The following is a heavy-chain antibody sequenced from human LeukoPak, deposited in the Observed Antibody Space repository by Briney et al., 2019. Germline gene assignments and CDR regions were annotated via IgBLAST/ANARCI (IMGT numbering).Heavy chain of an antibody. V-gene: IGHV1-69*13. Sequence: SVKVSCKASGGTFSIYTISWVRQAPGQGLEWVGGIIPIFGTANYAQKFQGRVTITADESTSTAYMELSSLRSEDTAVYYCTKGGFRNTIFGEHWFDPWGQGTLVTVSS. D-gene: IGHD3-3*01. J-gene: IGHJ5*02. CDR3: TKGGFRNTIFGEHWFDP. CDR1: GGTFSIYT. CDR2: IIPIFGTA.